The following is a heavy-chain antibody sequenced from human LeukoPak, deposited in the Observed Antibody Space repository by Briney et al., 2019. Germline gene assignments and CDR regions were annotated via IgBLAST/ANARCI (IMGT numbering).Heavy chain of an antibody. Sequence: GGSLRLSCAASGFSFESYAMNWVRQAPGKGLEWISSISSSSSYIYYADSVKGRFTISRDNAKNSLYLQMNSLRAEDTAVYYCARAYCSSTRCSYYFDSWGQGTLVTVSS. J-gene: IGHJ4*02. CDR2: ISSSSSYI. D-gene: IGHD2-2*01. V-gene: IGHV3-21*01. CDR3: ARAYCSSTRCSYYFDS. CDR1: GFSFESYA.